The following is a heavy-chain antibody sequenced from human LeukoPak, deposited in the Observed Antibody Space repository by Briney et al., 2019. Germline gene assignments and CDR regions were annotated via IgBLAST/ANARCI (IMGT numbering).Heavy chain of an antibody. CDR3: ARVPSQVTHAPFDY. Sequence: SETLSLTCAVYGGSFSGYYWSWIRQPPGKGLEWIGYIYHSGSTYYNPSLKSRVTISVDRSKNQFSLKLSSVTAADTAVYYCARVPSQVTHAPFDYWGQGTLVTVSS. J-gene: IGHJ4*02. CDR1: GGSFSGYY. V-gene: IGHV4-34*01. CDR2: IYHSGST. D-gene: IGHD2-21*02.